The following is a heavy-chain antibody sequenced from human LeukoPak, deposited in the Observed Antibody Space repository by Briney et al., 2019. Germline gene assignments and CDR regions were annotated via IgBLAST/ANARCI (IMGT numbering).Heavy chain of an antibody. V-gene: IGHV3-66*01. CDR3: ARDRGSGSCHLAYGMDV. CDR2: IYSGGST. CDR1: GFTFSSYA. Sequence: PGGSLRLSCAASGFTFSSYAMSWVRQAPGKGLEWVSVIYSGGSTYYADSVKGRFTISRDNSKNTLYLQMNSLRAEDTAVYYCARDRGSGSCHLAYGMDVWGQGTTVTVSS. J-gene: IGHJ6*02. D-gene: IGHD1-26*01.